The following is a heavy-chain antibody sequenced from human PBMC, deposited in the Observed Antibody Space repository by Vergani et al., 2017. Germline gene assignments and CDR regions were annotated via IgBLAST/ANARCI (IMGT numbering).Heavy chain of an antibody. Sequence: QVQLQESGPGLVKPPGTLSLTCAVFGESFSSFYWSWIRQPPGKGLEWIGEINNDGHTNYNPSLESRVTVSRDTAKNQFSLNLMSVTAADTAMYYCATGAGPFDIWGQGTLVTVSS. CDR3: ATGAGPFDI. CDR1: GESFSSFY. V-gene: IGHV4-34*10. J-gene: IGHJ4*02. CDR2: INNDGHT. D-gene: IGHD7-27*01.